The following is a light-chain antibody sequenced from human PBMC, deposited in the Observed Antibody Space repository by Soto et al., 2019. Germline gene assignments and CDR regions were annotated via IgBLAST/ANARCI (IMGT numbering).Light chain of an antibody. V-gene: IGKV1-5*01. CDR2: DAS. Sequence: DIQMTQSPSTLSAAVVDRVTITCRASQSISSWLAWYQQKPGKAPKLLIYDASSLESGVPSRFSGSGSGTEFTLTISSLQPDDFASYYFQQYNSLWTFGQGTKGEIK. CDR3: QQYNSLWT. CDR1: QSISSW. J-gene: IGKJ1*01.